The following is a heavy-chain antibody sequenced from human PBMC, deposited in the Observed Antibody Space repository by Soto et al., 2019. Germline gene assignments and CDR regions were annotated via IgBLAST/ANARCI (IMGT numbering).Heavy chain of an antibody. CDR3: ARGIVGATNDAFDI. CDR2: INAGNGNT. J-gene: IGHJ3*02. D-gene: IGHD1-26*01. Sequence: ASVKVSCKASGYTFTSYAMHWVRQAPGQRLEWMGWINAGNGNTKYSQKFQGRVTITADESTSTAYMELSSLRSEDTAVYYCARGIVGATNDAFDIWGQGTMVTVSS. CDR1: GYTFTSYA. V-gene: IGHV1-3*01.